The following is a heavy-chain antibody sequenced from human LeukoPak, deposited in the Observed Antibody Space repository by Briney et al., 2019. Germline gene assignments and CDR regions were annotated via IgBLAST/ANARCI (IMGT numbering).Heavy chain of an antibody. Sequence: GGSLRLSCAASGFTFSSYGMHWVRQAPGKGLEWVALLWYDGNNQYYADSVEGRFTISRDNSKNTLYLQMNNLRAEDTAVYYCARDRDIVVVVSATRSRALDIWGQGTMVTVSS. V-gene: IGHV3-33*01. J-gene: IGHJ3*02. CDR3: ARDRDIVVVVSATRSRALDI. D-gene: IGHD2-15*01. CDR2: LWYDGNNQ. CDR1: GFTFSSYG.